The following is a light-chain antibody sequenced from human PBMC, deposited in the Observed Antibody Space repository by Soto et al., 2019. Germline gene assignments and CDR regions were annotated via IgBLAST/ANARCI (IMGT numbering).Light chain of an antibody. CDR3: QQYYGIPFT. V-gene: IGKV4-1*01. Sequence: DIVMTQSPDSLAVSLGERATINCKSNQSLLYYSNNNNYLGWYQQKPGQSPRLLIYWASNREVGVPDRFSGSGSGTDFTLTINSLQAEDVAVYYCQQYYGIPFTFGPGIKVHIK. J-gene: IGKJ3*01. CDR1: QSLLYYSNNNNY. CDR2: WAS.